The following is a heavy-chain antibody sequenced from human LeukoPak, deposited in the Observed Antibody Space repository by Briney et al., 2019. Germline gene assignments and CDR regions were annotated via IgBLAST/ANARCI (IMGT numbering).Heavy chain of an antibody. CDR1: GYTFTSYG. Sequence: ASVKVSCKASGYTFTSYGISWLRQAPGQGLEWMGWISAYNGNTNYAQKLQGRVTMTTDTSTSTAYMELRSLRSDDTAVYYCAREPDYYDSSGYYPALDYWGQGTLVTVSS. D-gene: IGHD3-22*01. J-gene: IGHJ4*02. CDR2: ISAYNGNT. CDR3: AREPDYYDSSGYYPALDY. V-gene: IGHV1-18*01.